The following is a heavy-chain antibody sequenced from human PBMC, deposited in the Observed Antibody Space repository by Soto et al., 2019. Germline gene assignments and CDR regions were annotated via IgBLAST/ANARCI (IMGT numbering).Heavy chain of an antibody. CDR3: ARRDSRYSSSWYSNYYYGMDV. D-gene: IGHD6-13*01. J-gene: IGHJ6*02. V-gene: IGHV5-51*01. CDR2: IYPGDSDT. Sequence: PGESLKISCKGSGYSFTSYWIGWVRQMPGKGLEWMGIIYPGDSDTRYSPSFQGQVTISADKSISTAYLQWSSLKASDTAMYYCARRDSRYSSSWYSNYYYGMDVWGQGTTVTV. CDR1: GYSFTSYW.